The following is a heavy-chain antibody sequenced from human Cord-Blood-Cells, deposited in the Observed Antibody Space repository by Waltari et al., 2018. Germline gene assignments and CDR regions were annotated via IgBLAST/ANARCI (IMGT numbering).Heavy chain of an antibody. CDR2: IYYSGST. Sequence: QLQLQESGPGLVKPSETLSLTCTVSVGSISSISYYWGWIRQPPGKGLEWIGSIYYSGSTYYNPSLKSRVTISVDTSKNQFSLKLSSVTAADTAVYYCARHEGMWFDPWGQGTLVTVSS. J-gene: IGHJ5*02. V-gene: IGHV4-39*01. D-gene: IGHD3-10*01. CDR1: VGSISSISYY. CDR3: ARHEGMWFDP.